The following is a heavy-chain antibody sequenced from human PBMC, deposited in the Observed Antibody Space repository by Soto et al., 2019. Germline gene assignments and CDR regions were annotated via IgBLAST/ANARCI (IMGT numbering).Heavy chain of an antibody. CDR2: GNPAKGHT. Sequence: QVQLVQSGAEVGKPGASVKVSCKATGYNLATYGISRARQAPGQGLEWVGWGNPAKGHTNDAQKCRASTAPAADASTYPASTDLRSLRSEDAAVYFCARTPILGDRGLDSWGQGTLVCVSS. D-gene: IGHD2-21*02. J-gene: IGHJ4*02. CDR1: GYNLATYG. V-gene: IGHV1-18*01. CDR3: ARTPILGDRGLDS.